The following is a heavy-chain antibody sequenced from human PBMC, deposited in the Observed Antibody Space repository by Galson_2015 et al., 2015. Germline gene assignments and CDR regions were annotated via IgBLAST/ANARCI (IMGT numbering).Heavy chain of an antibody. CDR3: ARSYSSSWYGLGY. J-gene: IGHJ4*02. V-gene: IGHV1-3*01. D-gene: IGHD6-13*01. CDR1: GYTFTSYA. CDR2: INAGNGNT. Sequence: SVKVSCKASGYTFTSYAMHWVRQAPGQRLEWMGWINAGNGNTRYSQKFQGRVTITRDTSASTAYMELSSLRSEDTAVYYCARSYSSSWYGLGYWGQGTLVTVSS.